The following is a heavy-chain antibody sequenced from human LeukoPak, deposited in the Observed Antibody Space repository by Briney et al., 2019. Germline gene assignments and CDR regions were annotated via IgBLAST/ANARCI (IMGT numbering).Heavy chain of an antibody. V-gene: IGHV1-69*04. CDR2: IIPILGIA. CDR3: ARVDTAYYYGMDV. CDR1: GYTFTSYG. D-gene: IGHD5-18*01. J-gene: IGHJ6*02. Sequence: GASVKVSCKASGYTFTSYGISWVRQAPGQGLEWMGRIIPILGIANYAQKFQGRVTITADKSTSTAYMELSSLRSEDTAVYYRARVDTAYYYGMDVWGQGTTVTVSS.